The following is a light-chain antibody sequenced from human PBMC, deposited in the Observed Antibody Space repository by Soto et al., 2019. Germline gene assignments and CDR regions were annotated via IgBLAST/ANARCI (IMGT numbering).Light chain of an antibody. Sequence: DIQMTQSPSSVSASVGDRVTITCRASQGISSWLSWYQQKPGKAPKLLIYDASSLESGVPSRFSGSGSGTEFTLTISSLQPDDFATYYCQQYNSYSGTFGQGTKVDIK. CDR2: DAS. CDR3: QQYNSYSGT. J-gene: IGKJ1*01. CDR1: QGISSW. V-gene: IGKV1-5*01.